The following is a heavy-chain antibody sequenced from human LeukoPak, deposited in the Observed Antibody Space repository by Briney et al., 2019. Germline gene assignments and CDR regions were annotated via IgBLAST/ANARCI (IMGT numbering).Heavy chain of an antibody. Sequence: GASVKVSCKASGGTFSSYAISWVRQAPGQGPEWMGGIIPIFGTANYAQKFQGRVTITADESTSTAYMELSSLRSEDTAVYYCARDRSGATTSKIYYYYGMDVWGQGTTVTVSS. CDR1: GGTFSSYA. V-gene: IGHV1-69*13. CDR3: ARDRSGATTSKIYYYYGMDV. D-gene: IGHD5-12*01. CDR2: IIPIFGTA. J-gene: IGHJ6*02.